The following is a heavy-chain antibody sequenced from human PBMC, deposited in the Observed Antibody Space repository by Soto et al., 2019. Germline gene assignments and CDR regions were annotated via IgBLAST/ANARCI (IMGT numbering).Heavy chain of an antibody. D-gene: IGHD6-19*01. CDR2: TSDSGGTT. CDR3: AKDARRTSGWYYFDF. V-gene: IGHV3-23*01. CDR1: GFTFSYYA. J-gene: IGHJ4*02. Sequence: PGGSLRLSCAASGFTFSYYAMGWVRQAPGKGLEWVSVTSDSGGTTYYADSVKGRFTISRDNSKNTLYLQRNSLRVEDTAIYFCAKDARRTSGWYYFDFWGQGALVTVSS.